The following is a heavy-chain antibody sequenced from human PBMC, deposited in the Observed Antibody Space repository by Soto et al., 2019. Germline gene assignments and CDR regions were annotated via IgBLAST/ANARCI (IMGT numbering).Heavy chain of an antibody. J-gene: IGHJ6*02. Sequence: LSETLSLTCTVSGGSISSGDYYWSWIRQPPGKGLEWIGYIYYSGSTYYNPSLKSRVTISVDTSKNQFSLKLSSVTAADTAVYYCARDGCNWNPRYYYGMDVWGQGTTVIVSS. CDR3: ARDGCNWNPRYYYGMDV. CDR2: IYYSGST. V-gene: IGHV4-30-4*01. D-gene: IGHD1-20*01. CDR1: GGSISSGDYY.